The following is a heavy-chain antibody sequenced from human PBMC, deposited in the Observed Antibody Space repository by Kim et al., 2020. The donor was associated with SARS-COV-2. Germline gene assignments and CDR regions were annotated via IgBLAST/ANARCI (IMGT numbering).Heavy chain of an antibody. Sequence: DTRYSPSFQGQVTISADKSISTAYLQWSSLKASDTAMYYCAYLLTGYLHCWGQGTLVTVSS. J-gene: IGHJ4*02. D-gene: IGHD3-9*01. CDR3: AYLLTGYLHC. CDR2: DT. V-gene: IGHV5-51*01.